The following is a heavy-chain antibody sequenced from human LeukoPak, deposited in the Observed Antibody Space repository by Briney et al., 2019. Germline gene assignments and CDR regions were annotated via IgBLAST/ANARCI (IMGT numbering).Heavy chain of an antibody. CDR1: RGSSSSAGYY. CDR3: ARGSNWNSYDY. V-gene: IGHV4-61*02. Sequence: TASETLSLTCTVSRGSSSSAGYYWSLIRQPAVKGLEWIGRVYTSGRTNYIPSLKSRVTISLDTSNKQFSLKLSSVTAADTAVYYCARGSNWNSYDYWGQGTLVTVSS. CDR2: VYTSGRT. D-gene: IGHD1-1*01. J-gene: IGHJ4*02.